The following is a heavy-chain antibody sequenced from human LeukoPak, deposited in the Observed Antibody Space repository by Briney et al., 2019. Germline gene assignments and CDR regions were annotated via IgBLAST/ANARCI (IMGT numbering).Heavy chain of an antibody. V-gene: IGHV4-59*01. Sequence: PSETLSLTCTVSGGSISSYYWSWIRQPPGKGLEWIGYIYYSGSTNYNPSLKSRVTISVDTSKNQLSLKLSSVTAADTAVYYCARDLVHSSSSGLGYWGQGTLVTVSS. CDR2: IYYSGST. CDR1: GGSISSYY. J-gene: IGHJ4*02. CDR3: ARDLVHSSSSGLGY. D-gene: IGHD6-6*01.